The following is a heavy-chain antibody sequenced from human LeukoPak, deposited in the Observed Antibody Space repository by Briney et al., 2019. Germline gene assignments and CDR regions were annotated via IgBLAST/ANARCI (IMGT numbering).Heavy chain of an antibody. Sequence: PGGSVRRSCSASAFTFSAYAMHWAGQAPGKGLEWVAVILYEGTNKYYADSVKGRFTIYRDNSQNTLYLQMNSLRGEDTAVYYCARDITVTRFDYWGQGTLVTVSS. CDR1: AFTFSAYA. J-gene: IGHJ4*02. D-gene: IGHD4-17*01. CDR3: ARDITVTRFDY. V-gene: IGHV3-30-3*01. CDR2: ILYEGTNK.